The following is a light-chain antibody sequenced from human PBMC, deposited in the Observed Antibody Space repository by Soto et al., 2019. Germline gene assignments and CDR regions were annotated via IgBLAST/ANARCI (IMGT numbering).Light chain of an antibody. CDR3: GSYASATLI. Sequence: QSVLTQPASVSGSPGQSITISCTGTSSDIGAYDYVSWFQQYSGKAPTLIIYEVRFRPSGVSSRFSGPKSGNTASLTISGLQTEDEADYYCGSYASATLIFGGGTKLTVL. J-gene: IGLJ2*01. CDR1: SSDIGAYDY. V-gene: IGLV2-14*03. CDR2: EVR.